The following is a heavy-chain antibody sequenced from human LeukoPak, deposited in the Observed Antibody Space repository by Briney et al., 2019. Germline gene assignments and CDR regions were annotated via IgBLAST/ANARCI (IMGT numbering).Heavy chain of an antibody. V-gene: IGHV4-61*01. CDR2: IYYSGST. J-gene: IGHJ4*02. CDR3: ARVLRGYDFWSGYNAYYFDY. CDR1: GGSISSGSYY. Sequence: PSETLSLTCTVSGGSISSGSYYWSWIRQPPGKGLEWIGYIYYSGSTNYNPSLKSRVTISVDTSKNQFSLKLSSVTAVDTAVYYCARVLRGYDFWSGYNAYYFDYWGQGTLVTVSS. D-gene: IGHD3-3*01.